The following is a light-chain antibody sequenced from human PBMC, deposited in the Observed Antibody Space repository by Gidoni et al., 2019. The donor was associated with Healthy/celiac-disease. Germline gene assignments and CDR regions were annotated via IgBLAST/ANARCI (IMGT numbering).Light chain of an antibody. Sequence: QSALTQPASVSGSPGQSITISCTRSSSDVGGYNYVSWYQQHPGKAPKLMIYEVSNRPSGVSNRFSGSKSGNTASQTISGLQAEDEADYYCSSYTSGSTLVFGGGTKLTVL. CDR3: SSYTSGSTLV. CDR2: EVS. J-gene: IGLJ3*02. CDR1: SSDVGGYNY. V-gene: IGLV2-14*01.